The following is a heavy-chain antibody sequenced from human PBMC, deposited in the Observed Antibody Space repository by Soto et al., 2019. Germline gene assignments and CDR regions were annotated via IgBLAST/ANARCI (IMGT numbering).Heavy chain of an antibody. Sequence: ASVKVSCKASGYTFTGYYMHWVRQAPGQGLEWMGWINPNSGGTNYAQKFQGRVTMTRDTSISTAYMELSRLRSDDTAVYYCARVGVGATTPFDYWGKGTMVTVSS. V-gene: IGHV1-2*02. CDR3: ARVGVGATTPFDY. J-gene: IGHJ4*02. CDR1: GYTFTGYY. D-gene: IGHD1-26*01. CDR2: INPNSGGT.